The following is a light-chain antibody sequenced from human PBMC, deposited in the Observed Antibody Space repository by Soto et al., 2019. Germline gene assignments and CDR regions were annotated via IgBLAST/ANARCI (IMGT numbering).Light chain of an antibody. J-gene: IGKJ2*01. CDR2: GAS. CDR1: QSINSE. Sequence: EIVMTQSPATLSLSPGERAALSCRASQSINSELAWYQQKPGQPPRLLIYGASTRATGVPARFTGSESGSEFTLTISGLQSEDFAVYYCQQGHNWLLIFGQGTSLEI. V-gene: IGKV3-15*01. CDR3: QQGHNWLLI.